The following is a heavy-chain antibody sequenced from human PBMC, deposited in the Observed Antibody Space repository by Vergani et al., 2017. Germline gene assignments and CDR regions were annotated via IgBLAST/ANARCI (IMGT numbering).Heavy chain of an antibody. D-gene: IGHD6-13*01. CDR2: IYSGGST. V-gene: IGHV3-53*01. CDR3: ASIIAAAGIYAFDI. CDR1: GFTVSSNY. J-gene: IGHJ3*02. Sequence: EVQLVEPGGGLIQPGGSLRLSCAASGFTVSSNYMSWVRQAPGKGLEWVSVIYSGGSTYYADSVKGRFTISRDNSKNTLYLQMNSLRAEDTAVYYCASIIAAAGIYAFDIWGQGTMVTVSS.